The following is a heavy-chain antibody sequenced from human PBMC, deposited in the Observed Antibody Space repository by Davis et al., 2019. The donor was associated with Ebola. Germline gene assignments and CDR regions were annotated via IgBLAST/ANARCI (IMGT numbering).Heavy chain of an antibody. Sequence: PSETLSLTCTVSGGSISSGGYYWSWIRQHPGKGLEWIGYIYYSGSTYYNPSLKSRVTISVDTSKNQFSLKLSSVTAADTAVYYCARNPGSSHAFDIWGQGTMVTVSS. D-gene: IGHD1-1*01. CDR2: IYYSGST. J-gene: IGHJ3*02. CDR1: GGSISSGGYY. CDR3: ARNPGSSHAFDI. V-gene: IGHV4-31*03.